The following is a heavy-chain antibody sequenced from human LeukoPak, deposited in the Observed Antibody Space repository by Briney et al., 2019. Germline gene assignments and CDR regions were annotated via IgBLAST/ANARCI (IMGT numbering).Heavy chain of an antibody. J-gene: IGHJ3*02. CDR3: ARDMRFRGVSDAFDI. CDR1: GGSISSYY. CDR2: IYYSGST. D-gene: IGHD3-10*01. V-gene: IGHV4-59*12. Sequence: SETLSLTCTVSGGSISSYYWSWIRQPPGKGREGIGYIYYSGSTNYNPSLKSRVTISVDRSKNQFSLKLSSVTAADTAVYYCARDMRFRGVSDAFDIWGQGTMVTVSS.